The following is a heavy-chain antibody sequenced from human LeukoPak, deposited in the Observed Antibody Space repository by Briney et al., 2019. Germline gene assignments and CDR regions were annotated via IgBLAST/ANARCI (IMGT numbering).Heavy chain of an antibody. Sequence: GGSLRLSCAASGFTFSSYAMSWVRQAPGKGLGWVSAISGIGGSTYYADSVKGRFTISRDNSKNTLYLQMNSLRAEDTAVYYCAKGRLLDYYDSSGYHTGEPYYWGQGTLVTVSS. CDR2: ISGIGGST. V-gene: IGHV3-23*01. CDR3: AKGRLLDYYDSSGYHTGEPYY. D-gene: IGHD3-22*01. J-gene: IGHJ4*02. CDR1: GFTFSSYA.